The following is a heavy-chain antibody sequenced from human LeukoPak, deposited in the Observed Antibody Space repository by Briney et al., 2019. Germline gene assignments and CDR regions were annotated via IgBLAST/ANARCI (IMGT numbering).Heavy chain of an antibody. J-gene: IGHJ4*02. CDR1: GFTFSDSG. CDR2: ISFDGSRR. D-gene: IGHD2-21*02. V-gene: IGHV3-30*18. Sequence: GGSLRLSCAASGFTFSDSGMHWVRQAPGKGLEWVAIISFDGSRRFYADSVRGRFTVSRDNSKNTLYLQMNSLRAEDTAVYYCAKDRGHIVVVTAILDYWGQGTLVTVSS. CDR3: AKDRGHIVVVTAILDY.